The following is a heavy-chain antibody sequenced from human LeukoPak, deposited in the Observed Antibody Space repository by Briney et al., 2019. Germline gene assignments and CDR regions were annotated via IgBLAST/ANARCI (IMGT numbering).Heavy chain of an antibody. CDR3: ARRWGYGDYDFDY. CDR1: GGSIDSYH. Sequence: SETLSLTCTVSGGSIDSYHWSWIRQSAGKGLERIGRVYSSVSPNYNPSLKSRVTMSVDASKNQFSLKLSSVTAADTAVYYCARRWGYGDYDFDYWGQGTLVTVSS. J-gene: IGHJ4*02. CDR2: VYSSVSP. D-gene: IGHD4-17*01. V-gene: IGHV4-4*07.